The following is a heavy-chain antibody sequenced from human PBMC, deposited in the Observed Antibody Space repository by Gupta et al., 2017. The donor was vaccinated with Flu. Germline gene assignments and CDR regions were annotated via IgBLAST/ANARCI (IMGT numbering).Heavy chain of an antibody. CDR2: IYYSGST. V-gene: IGHV4-59*01. J-gene: IGHJ4*02. CDR3: ARGGGYSFGYDSYYFAY. D-gene: IGHD5-18*01. Sequence: PGKGLEWIGYIYYSGSTNYSPSLKTRVIISIHTSKNRFSLKLISVTAADTAMYYCARGGGYSFGYDSYYFAYWGQGTLVTVSS.